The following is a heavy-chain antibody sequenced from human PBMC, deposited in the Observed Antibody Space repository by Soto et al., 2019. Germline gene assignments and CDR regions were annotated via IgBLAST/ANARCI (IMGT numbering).Heavy chain of an antibody. Sequence: EGQLLESGGGLVHPGGSLKLACRVSGVTFSRYGMGWGRQTPETGLEWVSGIDGSGFDKSYADSVKGRFTISRDNSENTLYLHMNNLRAEDTARYYCAKEILAAAYAATSAFDFWGPGTLVTVTS. CDR1: GVTFSRYG. V-gene: IGHV3-23*01. D-gene: IGHD2-15*01. CDR3: AKEILAAAYAATSAFDF. J-gene: IGHJ4*02. CDR2: IDGSGFDK.